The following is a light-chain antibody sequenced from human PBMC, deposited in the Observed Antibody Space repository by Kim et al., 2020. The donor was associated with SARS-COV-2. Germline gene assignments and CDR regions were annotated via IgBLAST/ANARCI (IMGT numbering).Light chain of an antibody. CDR1: SLRSYY. V-gene: IGLV3-19*01. CDR2: GKN. J-gene: IGLJ2*01. CDR3: NSRDSSGNHLV. Sequence: SSELTQDPAVSVALGQTVRITCQGDSLRSYYASWYQPKPGQAPVFVIYGKNNRPSGIPDRFSGSSSGNTASLTITGAQAEDEADYYCNSRDSSGNHLVF.